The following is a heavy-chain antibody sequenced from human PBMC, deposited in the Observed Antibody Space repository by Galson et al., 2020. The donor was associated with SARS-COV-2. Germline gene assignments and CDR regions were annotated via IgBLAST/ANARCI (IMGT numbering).Heavy chain of an antibody. Sequence: SVTVSRKVSRYTLPELSMHWVRQAPGKGREWMGGFDPEDGETIYAQKFQGRVTMTEETSTDTAYMEMSRLRSEDTAVYDCATDLAVRGVILFDYWGQGTLVTVSS. CDR3: ATDLAVRGVILFDY. CDR1: RYTLPELS. J-gene: IGHJ4*02. V-gene: IGHV1-24*01. D-gene: IGHD3-10*01. CDR2: FDPEDGET.